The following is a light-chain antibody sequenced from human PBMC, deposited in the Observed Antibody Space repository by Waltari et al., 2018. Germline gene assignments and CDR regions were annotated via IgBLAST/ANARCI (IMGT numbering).Light chain of an antibody. CDR3: QQYNSFPVT. CDR1: QGIANQ. J-gene: IGKJ4*01. CDR2: AAS. Sequence: DIQMTQSPSSLSVSLGHRVTITCRSSQGIANQLAWLQQKPGKATKSLIYAASSLQSGVPSKCSGSGSVTDFTLTITNLQPEDFATYYCQQYNSFPVTFGGGTKVEIK. V-gene: IGKV1-16*02.